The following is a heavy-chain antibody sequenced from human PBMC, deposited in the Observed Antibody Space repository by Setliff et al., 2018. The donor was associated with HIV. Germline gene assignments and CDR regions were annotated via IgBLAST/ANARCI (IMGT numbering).Heavy chain of an antibody. V-gene: IGHV1-46*01. J-gene: IGHJ4*02. CDR2: INPSAGST. CDR3: ARDVGRDGYCFDH. Sequence: ASVKVSCKAGGYTLTTKYMHWVRQAPGQGLEWMGIINPSAGSTTYAQKFQGRVTMTTDRSTSTAYMELRSLRSDDTAVYYCARDVGRDGYCFDHWGQGTLVTVSS. CDR1: GYTLTTKY. D-gene: IGHD5-12*01.